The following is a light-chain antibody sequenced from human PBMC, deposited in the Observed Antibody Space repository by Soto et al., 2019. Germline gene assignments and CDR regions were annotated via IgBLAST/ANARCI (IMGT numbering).Light chain of an antibody. Sequence: EIVMTQSPATLSVSPGESATLSCRASQSISSELAWYQQKPGQPPRLLIYGASTRATGVPARFSGSGSGSDFTLTISGLQADDFAVYYCRQGHNWPLTFGQGTRLEI. CDR1: QSISSE. J-gene: IGKJ2*01. CDR3: RQGHNWPLT. CDR2: GAS. V-gene: IGKV3-15*01.